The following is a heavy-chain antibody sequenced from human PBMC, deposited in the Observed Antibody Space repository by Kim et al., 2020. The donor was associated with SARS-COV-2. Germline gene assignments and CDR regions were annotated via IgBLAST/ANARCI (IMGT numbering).Heavy chain of an antibody. J-gene: IGHJ4*02. D-gene: IGHD5-12*01. CDR2: GNT. Sequence: GNTFYTESVRGRFTISRDDSKNTVFLLMNSLRAEDTAIYYCTRDPFLSTNYWGQGTLVTVSS. CDR3: TRDPFLSTNY. V-gene: IGHV3-53*01.